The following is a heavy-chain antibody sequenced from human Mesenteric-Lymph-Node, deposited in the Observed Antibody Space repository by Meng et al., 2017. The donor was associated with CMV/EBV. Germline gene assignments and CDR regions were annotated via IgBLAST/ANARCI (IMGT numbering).Heavy chain of an antibody. D-gene: IGHD6-13*01. Sequence: GESLKISCVTSGFTFTHYGVHWVRQAPGKGLEWVANINEDGSETFYVDSVKGRFTISRDNAKNSLYLQMDSLRAEDTAVYYCARGTTGAPGTDYWGQGTLVTVSS. CDR2: INEDGSET. CDR1: GFTFTHYG. V-gene: IGHV3-7*01. CDR3: ARGTTGAPGTDY. J-gene: IGHJ4*02.